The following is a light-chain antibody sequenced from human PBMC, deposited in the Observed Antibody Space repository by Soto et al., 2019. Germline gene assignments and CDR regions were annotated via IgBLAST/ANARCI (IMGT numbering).Light chain of an antibody. CDR1: SSDVGSYNL. CDR2: EGS. V-gene: IGLV2-23*01. CDR3: CSYSGPSTLV. Sequence: QSALTQPASVSGSPGQSITISCTGTSSDVGSYNLVSWYQQHPGKAPKLMIYEGSKRPSGGSNRFSGSKSGNTASLTISGLQAEDEADYHCCSYSGPSTLVVGGGTKVTVL. J-gene: IGLJ2*01.